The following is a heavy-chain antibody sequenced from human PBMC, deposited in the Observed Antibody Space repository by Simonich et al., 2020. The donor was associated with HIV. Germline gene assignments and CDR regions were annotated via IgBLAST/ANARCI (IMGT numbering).Heavy chain of an antibody. D-gene: IGHD2-2*01. CDR3: ARGFYQRLYYFDY. J-gene: IGHJ4*02. CDR1: GGSFRGYY. V-gene: IGHV4-34*01. Sequence: QVQLQQWGAGLLKPSETLSLTCAVYGGSFRGYYWNWIRQPPGKGLEWIGKINHSGSNNYNPSLKSRVTISVDTSKNQFALKLSSVTAADTAVYYCARGFYQRLYYFDYWGQGTLVTVSS. CDR2: INHSGSN.